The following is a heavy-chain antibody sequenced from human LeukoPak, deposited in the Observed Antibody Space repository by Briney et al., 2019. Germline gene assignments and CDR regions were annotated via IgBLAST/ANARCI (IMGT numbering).Heavy chain of an antibody. CDR3: ARDLPRAGY. D-gene: IGHD3-10*01. CDR2: INSDGSDT. V-gene: IGHV3-74*01. Sequence: GGSLRLSCAASGFTFSSSWMHWVRQPPGKGLVWVSRINSDGSDTNYADSAKGRFTISRDNAKNTLYLQMNSLRDEDTAVYYCARDLPRAGYWGQGTLVTVSS. J-gene: IGHJ4*02. CDR1: GFTFSSSW.